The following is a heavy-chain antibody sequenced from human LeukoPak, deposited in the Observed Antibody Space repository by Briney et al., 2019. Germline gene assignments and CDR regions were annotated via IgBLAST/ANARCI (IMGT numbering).Heavy chain of an antibody. CDR2: LYWDDDE. D-gene: IGHD3-9*01. J-gene: IGHJ3*02. CDR1: GFSLSTSGEG. Sequence: SGPTLVNPTEALTLTCTLSGFSLSTSGEGVGWIRQPPGKALEWLALLYWDDDERYSPSLKRRLTITKDTSKNQVVLTMTNMDPVDTATYYCARLYYDILTGYYHDAFDIWGQGTMVTVSS. CDR3: ARLYYDILTGYYHDAFDI. V-gene: IGHV2-5*02.